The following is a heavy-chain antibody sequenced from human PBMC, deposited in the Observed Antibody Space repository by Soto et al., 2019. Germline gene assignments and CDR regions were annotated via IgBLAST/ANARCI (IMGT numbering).Heavy chain of an antibody. CDR2: IYPGDSDT. J-gene: IGHJ4*02. V-gene: IGHV5-51*01. D-gene: IGHD3-16*02. CDR3: ARHPGGQYDYIWGSYRIPELYFDY. CDR1: GYSFTSYW. Sequence: GESLKISCKGSGYSFTSYWIGWVRQMPGKGLEWMGIIYPGDSDTRYSPSFQGQVTISADKSISTAYLQWSSLKASDTAMYYCARHPGGQYDYIWGSYRIPELYFDYWGQGTLVTVSS.